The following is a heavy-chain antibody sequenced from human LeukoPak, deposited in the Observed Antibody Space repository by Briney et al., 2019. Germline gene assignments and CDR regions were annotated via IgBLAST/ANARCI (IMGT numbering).Heavy chain of an antibody. D-gene: IGHD5-24*01. CDR2: IKQDVSKK. CDR3: TRVGYIDEGIDY. J-gene: IGHJ4*02. V-gene: IGHV3-7*04. CDR1: GFTFSSYA. Sequence: GGSLGVSCAASGFTFSSYAMTWVRQAPGKGLEWVANIKQDVSKKSYVDSVKGRFTISRDNAKISLYLQMSSLRAEDTAIYYCTRVGYIDEGIDYWGQGTLVTVSS.